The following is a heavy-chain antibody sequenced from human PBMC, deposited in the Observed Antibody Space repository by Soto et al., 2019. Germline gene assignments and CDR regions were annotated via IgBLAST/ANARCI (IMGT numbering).Heavy chain of an antibody. CDR3: ARDHSYGNRGLDV. CDR1: GFTFSRYG. Sequence: QVQLVESGGGVVQPGRSLRLSCAASGFTFSRYGMHWVRQAPDKGLEWVAVIWYDGSNKYSADSVKGRFTISRDNSKNTVYRHMSSLRVEDTAVYYCARDHSYGNRGLDVWGQGTTVTVSS. V-gene: IGHV3-33*01. CDR2: IWYDGSNK. D-gene: IGHD2-8*01. J-gene: IGHJ6*02.